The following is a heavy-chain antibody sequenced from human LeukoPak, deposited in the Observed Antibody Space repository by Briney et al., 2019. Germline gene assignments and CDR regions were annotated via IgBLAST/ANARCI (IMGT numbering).Heavy chain of an antibody. CDR1: GFTFSSYG. CDR3: AREPITIFGTAFDI. CDR2: IWYDGSNK. D-gene: IGHD3-3*01. V-gene: IGHV3-33*01. J-gene: IGHJ3*02. Sequence: GRSLRLSCAASGFTFSSYGMHWVRQAPGKRLEWVAVIWYDGSNKYYADSVKGRFTISRDNSKNTLYLQVNSLRAEDTAVYYCAREPITIFGTAFDIWGQGTMVTVSP.